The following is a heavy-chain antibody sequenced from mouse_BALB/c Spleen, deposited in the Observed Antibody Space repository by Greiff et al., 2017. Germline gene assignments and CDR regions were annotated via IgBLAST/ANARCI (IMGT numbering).Heavy chain of an antibody. D-gene: IGHD2-14*01. CDR1: GYSITSDYA. CDR2: ISYCGST. Sequence: EVQLQESGPGLVKPSQSLSLTCTVTGYSITSDYAWNWIRQFPGNKLEWMGYISYCGSTSYNPSLKSRISITRDTSKNQFFLQLNSVTTEDTATYYCARGKNRYDWEDYWGQGTSVTVSS. J-gene: IGHJ4*01. CDR3: ARGKNRYDWEDY. V-gene: IGHV3-2*02.